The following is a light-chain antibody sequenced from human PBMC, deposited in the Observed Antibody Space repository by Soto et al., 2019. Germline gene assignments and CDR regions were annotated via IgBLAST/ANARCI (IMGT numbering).Light chain of an antibody. V-gene: IGKV1-8*01. Sequence: IQMTQSPSTLSASVGDRVTITCRASQGISSYLAWYQQKPGKAPKLLIYAASTLQSGVPSRFSGSGSGTDFTLTISCLQSEDFATYYCQQYYSYPWTFGQGTKVEIK. CDR1: QGISSY. CDR3: QQYYSYPWT. CDR2: AAS. J-gene: IGKJ1*01.